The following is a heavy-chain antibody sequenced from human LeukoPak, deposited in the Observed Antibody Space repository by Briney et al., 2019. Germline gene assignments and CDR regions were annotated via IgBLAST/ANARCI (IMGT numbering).Heavy chain of an antibody. CDR2: FDPEDGET. CDR1: GYTLTELS. CDR3: ATGLISSGWLFDY. D-gene: IGHD6-19*01. V-gene: IGHV1-24*01. Sequence: ASVKVSCKVSGYTLTELSMHWVRQAPGKGLEWLGGFDPEDGETIYAQKFQGRVTMTEDTSTDTAYMELSSLRSEDTAVYYCATGLISSGWLFDYWGQGTLVTVSS. J-gene: IGHJ4*02.